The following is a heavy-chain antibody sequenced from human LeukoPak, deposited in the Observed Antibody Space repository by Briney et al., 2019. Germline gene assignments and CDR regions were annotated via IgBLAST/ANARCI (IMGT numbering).Heavy chain of an antibody. CDR1: GFTFRKHW. CDR3: ARELSGDVIDS. D-gene: IGHD5-24*01. J-gene: IGHJ5*01. Sequence: PGGALRLSCVGSGFTFRKHWMTWVRQAPGKGREGVANIKEEGSEENYVDSVKGRFTIYRNNAKKSVYLRMNSLRAEDTAVYYCARELSGDVIDSWGQGTLVTVSS. V-gene: IGHV3-7*01. CDR2: IKEEGSEE.